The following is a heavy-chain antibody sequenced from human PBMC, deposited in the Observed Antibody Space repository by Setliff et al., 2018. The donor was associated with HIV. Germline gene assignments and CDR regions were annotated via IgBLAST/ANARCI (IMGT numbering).Heavy chain of an antibody. D-gene: IGHD2-21*01. J-gene: IGHJ4*02. V-gene: IGHV3-74*01. CDR2: ISGYETRT. CDR3: AASVNCGGTTCPWIPFDS. CDR1: GFSFSSYW. Sequence: GGSLRLSCAASGFSFSSYWMHWVRQAPGKGLVWVSRISGYETRTTYADSVKGRFTISRDKSISTAYLQWDNLKATDTAIYYCAASVNCGGTTCPWIPFDSWGQGTLVTVSS.